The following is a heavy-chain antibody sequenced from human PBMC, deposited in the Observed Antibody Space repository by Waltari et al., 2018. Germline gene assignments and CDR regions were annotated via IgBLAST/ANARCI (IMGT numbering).Heavy chain of an antibody. Sequence: EVQLVESGGGLVQPGGSLRLSCVASGFIFSTYWMDWVRQAPGKGLVWVSRINSDGSSTTYADSVKGRFTISRDNAKNTLYLHMSSLRAEDTAVNYCVRENIAAAGLESWGQGTLVTVSS. CDR3: VRENIAAAGLES. D-gene: IGHD6-13*01. CDR1: GFIFSTYW. J-gene: IGHJ4*02. V-gene: IGHV3-74*01. CDR2: INSDGSST.